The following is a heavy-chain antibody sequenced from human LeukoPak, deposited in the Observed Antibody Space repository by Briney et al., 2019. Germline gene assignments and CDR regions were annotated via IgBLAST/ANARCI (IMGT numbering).Heavy chain of an antibody. Sequence: SETLSLTCAVYGGSFSGYYWSWIRQPPGKGLEWIGEINHSGSTNYNPSLKSRVTISVDTSKNQFSLKLSSVTAADTAVYYCASYAGGYYYYYGMDVWAKGPRSPSP. CDR1: GGSFSGYY. CDR3: ASYAGGYYYYYGMDV. D-gene: IGHD3-16*01. CDR2: INHSGST. V-gene: IGHV4-34*01. J-gene: IGHJ6*02.